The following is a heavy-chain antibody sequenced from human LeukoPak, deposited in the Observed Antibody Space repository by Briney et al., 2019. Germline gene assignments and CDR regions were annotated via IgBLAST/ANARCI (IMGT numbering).Heavy chain of an antibody. CDR2: ISAYNGNT. J-gene: IGHJ2*01. V-gene: IGHV1-18*01. CDR1: GYTFASYG. D-gene: IGHD2-21*02. CDR3: AITYCGGDCYSPGDWYFDL. Sequence: ASVKVSCKASGYTFASYGISWVRQAPGQGLEWMGWISAYNGNTNYAQKLRGRVTMTTDTSTSTAYMELRSLRSDDTAVYYCAITYCGGDCYSPGDWYFDLWGRGTLVTVSS.